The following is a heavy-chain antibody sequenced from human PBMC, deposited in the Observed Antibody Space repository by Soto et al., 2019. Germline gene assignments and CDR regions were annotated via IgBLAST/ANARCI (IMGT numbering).Heavy chain of an antibody. CDR3: ARDRTVVIDY. CDR1: GYTFTSYG. D-gene: IGHD4-17*01. CDR2: TNAYNGNT. Sequence: QVQLVQSGAEVKKPGASVKVSCKASGYTFTSYGISWVRQAPGQGLEWMGWTNAYNGNTNYAQKLXGXAXMXTDTSTSTAYMELRSLRSDDTAVYYCARDRTVVIDYWGQGTLVTVSS. J-gene: IGHJ4*02. V-gene: IGHV1-18*01.